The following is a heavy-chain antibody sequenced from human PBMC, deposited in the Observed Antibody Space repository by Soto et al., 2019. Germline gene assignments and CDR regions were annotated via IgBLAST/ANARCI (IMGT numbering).Heavy chain of an antibody. CDR3: ARIFPYCSGGSCYAFDI. J-gene: IGHJ3*02. CDR2: IYYSGST. D-gene: IGHD2-15*01. CDR1: GGSIISYY. Sequence: SETLSLTCTVSGGSIISYYWSWIRQTPGKGLEWIGYIYYSGSTNYNPSLKSRVTISVDTSKNQFSLKLSSVTAADTAVYYCARIFPYCSGGSCYAFDIWGQGTMVTVSS. V-gene: IGHV4-59*08.